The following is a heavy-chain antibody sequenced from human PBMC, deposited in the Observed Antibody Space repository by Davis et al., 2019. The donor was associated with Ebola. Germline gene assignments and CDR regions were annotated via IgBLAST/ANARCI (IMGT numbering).Heavy chain of an antibody. D-gene: IGHD5-24*01. J-gene: IGHJ4*02. CDR2: INPNSGDT. V-gene: IGHV1-2*02. CDR3: ARDPQSGRYNVEVPPPISGIDY. CDR1: GYTFTAHY. Sequence: ASVKVSCKTSGYTFTAHYLHWVRQAPGQGLEWVGWINPNSGDTNFAQKFQGTVTLTRDTSTNTAYLELTRPTSDDMAVYFCARDPQSGRYNVEVPPPISGIDYWGQGTLVTVSS.